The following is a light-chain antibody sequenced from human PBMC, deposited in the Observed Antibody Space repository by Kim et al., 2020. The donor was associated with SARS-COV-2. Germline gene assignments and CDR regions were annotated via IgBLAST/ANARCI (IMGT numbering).Light chain of an antibody. CDR2: LGS. V-gene: IGKV2-28*01. Sequence: EIVMTQSPLSLPVTPGEPASISCRSSQSLLYSNGYNYLDWYLQKPGQSPQVLIYLGSNRASGVSGRFSGSGSGTDFTLKISRVEAEDVGVYYCMQALQTPRTFGQGTRLEIK. CDR1: QSLLYSNGYNY. CDR3: MQALQTPRT. J-gene: IGKJ5*01.